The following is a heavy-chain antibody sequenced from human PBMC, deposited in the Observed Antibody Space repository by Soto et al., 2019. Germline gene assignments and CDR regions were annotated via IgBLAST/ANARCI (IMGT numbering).Heavy chain of an antibody. V-gene: IGHV3-23*01. CDR3: AKGRGYCMSTSCYGGSDY. J-gene: IGHJ4*02. CDR2: ISGSGGST. Sequence: EVQLLESGGGLVQPGGSLRLSCAASGFTFSSYAMSWVRQAPGKGLEWVSVISGSGGSTYYADSVKGRFTISRDNSKNTLYLQMNSLRAEDTAVYYCAKGRGYCMSTSCYGGSDYWGQGTLVTVSS. D-gene: IGHD2-2*01. CDR1: GFTFSSYA.